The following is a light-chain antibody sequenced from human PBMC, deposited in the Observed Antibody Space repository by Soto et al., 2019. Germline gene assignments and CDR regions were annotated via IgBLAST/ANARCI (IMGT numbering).Light chain of an antibody. CDR2: DND. CDR3: ATWDSRLSSTV. Sequence: QSVLTQPPSLFAAPGQNVTISCSGSNTNIGNHFVSWYQQLPGTAPRLLIYDNDKRPSGIPDRFSGSKSGTSASLDITGLQTGDDADYCCATWDSRLSSTVFGGGTKLTVL. J-gene: IGLJ3*02. CDR1: NTNIGNHF. V-gene: IGLV1-51*01.